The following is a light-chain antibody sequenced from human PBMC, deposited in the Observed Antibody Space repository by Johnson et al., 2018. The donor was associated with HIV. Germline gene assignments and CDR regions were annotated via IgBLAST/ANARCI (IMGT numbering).Light chain of an antibody. CDR1: SSNIGNNY. Sequence: QSVLTQPPSVSAAPGQKVTISCSGSSSNIGNNYVSWYQQLPGTVPKLLIYDNNKRPSGIPDRFSGSKSGTSATLGITGLQTGDEAAYYCGTCDSSLSAGSYVCGTGTKVTVL. V-gene: IGLV1-51*01. J-gene: IGLJ1*01. CDR2: DNN. CDR3: GTCDSSLSAGSYV.